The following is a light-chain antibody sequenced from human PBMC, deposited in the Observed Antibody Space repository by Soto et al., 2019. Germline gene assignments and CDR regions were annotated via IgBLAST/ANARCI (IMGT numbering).Light chain of an antibody. CDR2: WAS. CDR3: KEGYSAPIT. Sequence: DIVTTQSPDSLALSLRERATINCKSSPSVLSPSDNNNYLAWYQQKPGPPPQLLFNYWASTRASGIPDRVSGSVSGKDCSLTISSLQVWDGAVCYCKEGYSAPITVGPGTKVDIK. J-gene: IGKJ3*01. CDR1: PSVLSPSDNNNY. V-gene: IGKV4-1*01.